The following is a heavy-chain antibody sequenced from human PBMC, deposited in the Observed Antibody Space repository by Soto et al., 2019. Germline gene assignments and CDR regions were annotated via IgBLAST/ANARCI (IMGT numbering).Heavy chain of an antibody. Sequence: GESLKISCAASGFTFSDYYMSWIRQAPGKGLEWVSYISSSGSTIYYADSVKGRFTISRDNAKNSLYLQMNSLRAEDTAVYYCAREVKADYMDVWGKGTTVTVSS. V-gene: IGHV3-11*01. J-gene: IGHJ6*03. CDR1: GFTFSDYY. CDR3: AREVKADYMDV. CDR2: ISSSGSTI. D-gene: IGHD2-21*01.